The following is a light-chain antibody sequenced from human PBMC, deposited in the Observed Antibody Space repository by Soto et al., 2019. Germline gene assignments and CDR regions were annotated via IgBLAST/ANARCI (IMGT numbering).Light chain of an antibody. J-gene: IGLJ2*01. CDR3: QVWDSSSDHRVV. CDR1: NIAIKS. Sequence: SYELTQAPSVSVAPGQTARITCGGNNIAIKSVPWYQQKPGQAPVLVVYDVGDRPAAIPERFAGSNSGNTATLTITRVEAGDEADYHCQVWDSSSDHRVVFGGGTKVTVL. V-gene: IGLV3-21*02. CDR2: DVG.